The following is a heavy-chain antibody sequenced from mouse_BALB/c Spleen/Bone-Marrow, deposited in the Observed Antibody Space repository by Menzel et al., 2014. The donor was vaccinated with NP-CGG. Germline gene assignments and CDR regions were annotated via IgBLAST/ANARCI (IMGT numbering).Heavy chain of an antibody. V-gene: IGHV4-1*02. CDR1: GFDFSRYW. CDR3: ARLGYYESFAY. D-gene: IGHD2-3*01. Sequence: EVQLEESGGGLVQPGGSLKLSCAASGFDFSRYWMRWVRQAPGKGLEWIGEINPDSSTINYTPSLKDKFIISRDNAKNTRHLQMSKVRSEDTALYYCARLGYYESFAYWGQGTTLTFSS. J-gene: IGHJ2*01. CDR2: INPDSSTI.